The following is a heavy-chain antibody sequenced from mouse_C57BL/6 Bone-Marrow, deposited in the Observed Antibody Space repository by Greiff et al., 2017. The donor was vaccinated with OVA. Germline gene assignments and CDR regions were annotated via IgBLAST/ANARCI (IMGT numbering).Heavy chain of an antibody. J-gene: IGHJ3*01. CDR2: IDPETGGT. V-gene: IGHV1-15*01. CDR3: TRNYVLFAY. CDR1: GYTFTDYE. D-gene: IGHD2-1*01. Sequence: QVHVKQSGAELVRPGASVTLSCKASGYTFTDYEMHWVKQTPVHGLEWIGAIDPETGGTAYNQKFKGKAILTADKSSSTAYMELRSLTSEDSAVYYCTRNYVLFAYWGQGNLVTVSA.